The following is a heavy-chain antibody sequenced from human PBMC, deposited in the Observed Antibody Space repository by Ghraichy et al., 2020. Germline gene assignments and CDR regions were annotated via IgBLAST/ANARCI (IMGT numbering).Heavy chain of an antibody. CDR3: AGLTILGVPSYNDYYFYMDV. CDR2: IYFNGST. D-gene: IGHD3-3*01. J-gene: IGHJ6*03. V-gene: IGHV4-61*10. CDR1: RGSVSSRSYY. Sequence: SETLSLTCAVSRGSVSSRSYYWTWIRQPAGKGLEWIGRIYFNGSTYYNPSLKSRLTMSVHTPKNQFSLQLNSVTAADTAVYYCAGLTILGVPSYNDYYFYMDVWGKGTAVTVSS.